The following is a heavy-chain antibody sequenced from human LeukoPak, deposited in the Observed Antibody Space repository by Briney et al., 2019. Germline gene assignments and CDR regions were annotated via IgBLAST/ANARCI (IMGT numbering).Heavy chain of an antibody. D-gene: IGHD1-26*01. CDR1: GYTFTSYA. CDR2: INAGNGNT. J-gene: IGHJ4*02. V-gene: IGHV1-3*01. Sequence: ASVKVSCKASGYTFTSYAMHWVRQAPGQRLEWMGWINAGNGNTKYPQKFQGRVTITRDTSASTAYMELSSLRSEDTAVYYCARDLVGAAALWGQGTLVTVSS. CDR3: ARDLVGAAAL.